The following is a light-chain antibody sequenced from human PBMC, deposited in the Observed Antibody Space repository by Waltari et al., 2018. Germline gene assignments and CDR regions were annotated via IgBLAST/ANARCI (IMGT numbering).Light chain of an antibody. J-gene: IGLJ1*01. CDR1: RSNIGRNT. Sequence: QSELTQPPSASGTPGQRVTISCSGSRSNIGRNTVNWYYQLPGTAPKLLIYSSNQRPSGVPDRISGSKSGTSASLAISGLQSEDEADYYCAAWDDSLHGYVFGTGTKVTVL. V-gene: IGLV1-44*01. CDR2: SSN. CDR3: AAWDDSLHGYV.